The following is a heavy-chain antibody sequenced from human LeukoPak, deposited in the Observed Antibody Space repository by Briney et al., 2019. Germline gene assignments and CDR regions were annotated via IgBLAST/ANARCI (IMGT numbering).Heavy chain of an antibody. CDR1: GFTYSSYW. J-gene: IGHJ6*03. D-gene: IGHD5-12*01. Sequence: PGGSVRLSCAASGFTYSSYWMSWVRQAPGKGLEWVANIKQDGSEKYYVDSVKGRFTISRDNDKNSLYLQMNSLRAEDTAVYYCARDSSGYDYYYYYYMDVWGKGTTVTVSS. V-gene: IGHV3-7*01. CDR3: ARDSSGYDYYYYYYMDV. CDR2: IKQDGSEK.